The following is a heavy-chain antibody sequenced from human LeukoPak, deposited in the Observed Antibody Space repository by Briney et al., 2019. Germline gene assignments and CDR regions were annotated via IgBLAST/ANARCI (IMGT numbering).Heavy chain of an antibody. CDR3: TSSGYDSYAMDV. J-gene: IGHJ6*02. CDR1: GGSISSYY. D-gene: IGHD3-10*01. Sequence: SETLSLTCTVSGGSISSYYWSWIRQPPGKGLEWIGSIYYSGSTNYNPSLRSRVTISIDTSKKQFSLKLTSVTAADTAMYYCTSSGYDSYAMDVWGQGTTVIVSS. V-gene: IGHV4-59*08. CDR2: IYYSGST.